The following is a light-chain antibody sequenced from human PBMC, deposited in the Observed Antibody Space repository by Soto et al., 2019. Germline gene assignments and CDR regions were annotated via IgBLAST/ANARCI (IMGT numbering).Light chain of an antibody. V-gene: IGKV1-39*01. CDR1: QNFSFY. J-gene: IGKJ2*01. CDR3: QQSYITPST. CDR2: AAS. Sequence: DIQMTQSPSSLSASIGDRVTITCRASQNFSFYLNWYQHKTGQAPKVLIYAASSLQAGVPQRFSGSGSGTDFTLSISSLQPEDFATYSCQQSYITPSTFGQGTKLEIK.